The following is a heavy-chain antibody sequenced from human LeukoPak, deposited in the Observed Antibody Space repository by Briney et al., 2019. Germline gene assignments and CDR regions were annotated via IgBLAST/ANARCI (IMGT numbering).Heavy chain of an antibody. CDR2: INTNTGNP. CDR1: GYTFTSYA. CDR3: ARGLVRGMATIKARIGFGY. D-gene: IGHD5-24*01. Sequence: ASVKVSCKASGYTFTSYAMNWVRQAPGQGLEWMGWINTNTGNPTYAQGFTGRFVFSLDTSVSTAYLQISSLKAEDTAVYYCARGLVRGMATIKARIGFGYWGQGTLVTVSS. J-gene: IGHJ4*02. V-gene: IGHV7-4-1*02.